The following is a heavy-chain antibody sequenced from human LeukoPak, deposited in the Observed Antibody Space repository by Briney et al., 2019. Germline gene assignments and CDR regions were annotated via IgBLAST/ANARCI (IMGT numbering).Heavy chain of an antibody. Sequence: SQTLSLTCAISGDSVSVNSVAWSSIRQSPSRGLEWLGRTYYRSKWYSDYAVSVKRRITINPDTSKNQFSLQLNSVTPEDTAVCYCAREKYNSGSSHWYSDLWGRGTLVTVSS. D-gene: IGHD6-19*01. V-gene: IGHV6-1*01. CDR1: GDSVSVNSVA. CDR2: TYYRSKWYS. CDR3: AREKYNSGSSHWYSDL. J-gene: IGHJ2*01.